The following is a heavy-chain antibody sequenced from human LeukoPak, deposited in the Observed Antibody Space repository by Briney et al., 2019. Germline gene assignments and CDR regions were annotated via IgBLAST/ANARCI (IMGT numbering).Heavy chain of an antibody. Sequence: SETLSLTCTVSGYSISSGYYWGWIRQPPGKGLEWIGSIYHSGRTFYNPSLKSRVTISVDTSKNQFSLKLTSVTAADTAVYYCASHLPYSSSWYFGYWGQGTLVTVSS. V-gene: IGHV4-38-2*02. J-gene: IGHJ4*02. CDR1: GYSISSGYY. CDR2: IYHSGRT. D-gene: IGHD6-13*01. CDR3: ASHLPYSSSWYFGY.